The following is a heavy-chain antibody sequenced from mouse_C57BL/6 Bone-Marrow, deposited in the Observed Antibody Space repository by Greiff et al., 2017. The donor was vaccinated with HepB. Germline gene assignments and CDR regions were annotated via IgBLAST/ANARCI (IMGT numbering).Heavy chain of an antibody. J-gene: IGHJ3*01. CDR3: ARDGGDGYDGFAY. Sequence: EVQRVESGGGLVQSGRSLRLSCAPSGFTFSDFYMEWVRQAPGKGLEWIAASRNKANDYTTEYSASVKGRFIVSRDTSQSILYLQMNALRAEDTAIYYCARDGGDGYDGFAYWGQGTLVTVSA. CDR2: SRNKANDYTT. D-gene: IGHD2-2*01. CDR1: GFTFSDFY. V-gene: IGHV7-1*01.